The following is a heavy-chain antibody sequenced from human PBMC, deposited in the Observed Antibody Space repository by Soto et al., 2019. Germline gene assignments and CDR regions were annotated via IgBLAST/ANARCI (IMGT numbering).Heavy chain of an antibody. CDR1: GFTFDDYA. D-gene: IGHD1-1*01. CDR3: AKDIQFGTTYYFDY. V-gene: IGHV3-9*01. CDR2: ISWNSGSI. Sequence: VPLVESGGGLVQPGRSLRLSCAASGFTFDDYAMHWVRQAPGKGLEWVSGISWNSGSIGYADSVKGRFTISRDNAKNSLYLQMNSLRAEDTALYYCAKDIQFGTTYYFDYWGQGTLVTVSS. J-gene: IGHJ4*02.